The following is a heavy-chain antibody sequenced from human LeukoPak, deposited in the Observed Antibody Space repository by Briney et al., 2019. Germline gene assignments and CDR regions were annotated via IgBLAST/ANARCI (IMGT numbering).Heavy chain of an antibody. Sequence: GGSLRLSCAASGFTVNSNYMNWVRQAPGKGLEWVSVLYSDGRTYYADSVKGRFTISRDTSKNTLYLQVNSLRAEDTAVYYCARGGGYYPIDYWGQGTLVAVSS. CDR3: ARGGGYYPIDY. V-gene: IGHV3-53*01. CDR1: GFTVNSNY. CDR2: LYSDGRT. D-gene: IGHD2-15*01. J-gene: IGHJ4*02.